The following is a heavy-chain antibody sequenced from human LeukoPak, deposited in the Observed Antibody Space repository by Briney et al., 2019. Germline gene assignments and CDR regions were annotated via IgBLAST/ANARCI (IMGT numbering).Heavy chain of an antibody. J-gene: IGHJ4*02. CDR3: ARDGNNIFDS. V-gene: IGHV3-48*04. CDR1: GFTLSSHS. Sequence: PGGSLRLSCAASGFTLSSHSMNWVRQAPGKGLERIAYVSRRSNTIVYADSVKGRFTISRDDPKNSLYLQMNSLRVEDTAVYYCARDGNNIFDSWGQGTPVTVSS. CDR2: VSRRSNTI. D-gene: IGHD1/OR15-1a*01.